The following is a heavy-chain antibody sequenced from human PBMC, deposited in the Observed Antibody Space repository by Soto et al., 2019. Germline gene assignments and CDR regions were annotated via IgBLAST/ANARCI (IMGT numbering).Heavy chain of an antibody. V-gene: IGHV5-10-1*01. CDR1: GYSFTSYW. CDR3: ARLTRDGYNFLNSLHGMDV. CDR2: IDPSDSYT. J-gene: IGHJ6*02. Sequence: PGESLKISCKGSGYSFTSYWISWVRQMPGKGLEWMGRIDPSDSYTNYSPSFQGHVTISADKSISTAYLQWSSLKASDTAMYYWARLTRDGYNFLNSLHGMDVWGQGTTVTVSS. D-gene: IGHD5-12*01.